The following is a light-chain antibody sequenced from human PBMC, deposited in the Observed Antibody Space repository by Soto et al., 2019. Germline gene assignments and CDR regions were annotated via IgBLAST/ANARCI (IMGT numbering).Light chain of an antibody. CDR2: GTS. CDR3: QQHASYPRD. V-gene: IGKV3-20*01. Sequence: EIVLTQSPGTLSLSPGERATLSCRASQSVSSKYLAWYQQKPGQAPRVLIYGTSIRASGVPERFSGGGSGTDFTLTISSLQPEDFATYYCQQHASYPRDFGQGTKVEIK. CDR1: QSVSSKY. J-gene: IGKJ1*01.